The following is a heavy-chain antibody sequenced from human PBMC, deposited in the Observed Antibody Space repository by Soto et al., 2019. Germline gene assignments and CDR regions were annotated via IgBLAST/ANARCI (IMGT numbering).Heavy chain of an antibody. CDR2: MNPNSGNT. D-gene: IGHD1-1*01. Sequence: QVQLVQSGAEVKKPGASVKVSCKASGYTFTSYDINWVRQATGQGLEWMGWMNPNSGNTGYAQKFQGSVTLTRTTSISTAYMELSSLRSEAPAVYYCARGGRRTGGNANTYWGQGTLVTVSS. CDR3: ARGGRRTGGNANTY. V-gene: IGHV1-8*01. J-gene: IGHJ4*02. CDR1: GYTFTSYD.